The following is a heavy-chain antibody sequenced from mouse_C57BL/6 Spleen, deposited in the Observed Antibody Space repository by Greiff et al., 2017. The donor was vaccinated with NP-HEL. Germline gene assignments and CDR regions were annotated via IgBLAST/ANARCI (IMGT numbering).Heavy chain of an antibody. D-gene: IGHD2-3*01. Sequence: VQLQQSGAELARPGASVKMSCKASGYTFTSYTMHWVKQRPGQGLEWIGYINPSSGYTKYNQKFKYKAPLTADQSSSTAYMQLSSLTSEDSAVYYCARYDGTFAYWGQGTLVTVSA. V-gene: IGHV1-4*01. J-gene: IGHJ3*01. CDR3: ARYDGTFAY. CDR1: GYTFTSYT. CDR2: INPSSGYT.